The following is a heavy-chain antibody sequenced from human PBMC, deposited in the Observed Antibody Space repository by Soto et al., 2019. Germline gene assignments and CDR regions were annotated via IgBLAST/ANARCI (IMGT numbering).Heavy chain of an antibody. CDR3: ARADSTGWYGVDY. Sequence: SETLSLTCAVSGGSISSSNWWNWVRQPPGKGLEWIGEIYHSGSTNYNPSLKSRVTISVDKSKNQFSLKVTSVTAADTAVYYCARADSTGWYGVDYWGQGTLVTVSS. CDR1: GGSISSSNW. V-gene: IGHV4-4*02. D-gene: IGHD6-19*01. CDR2: IYHSGST. J-gene: IGHJ4*02.